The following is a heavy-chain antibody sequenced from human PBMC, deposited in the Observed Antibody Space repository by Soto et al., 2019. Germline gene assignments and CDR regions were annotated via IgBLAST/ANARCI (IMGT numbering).Heavy chain of an antibody. CDR3: GSAGPRYLYGLDV. D-gene: IGHD2-2*01. V-gene: IGHV1-18*04. CDR1: GYTFLSYG. Sequence: GASVKVSCKASGYTFLSYGINWVRQAPGQGLEWMGWINVHNANTNYAQKFQGRVTMTTNTSTSTAYMELRSLRSDDTAVYYCGSAGPRYLYGLDVWGQGTMVTVSS. CDR2: INVHNANT. J-gene: IGHJ6*02.